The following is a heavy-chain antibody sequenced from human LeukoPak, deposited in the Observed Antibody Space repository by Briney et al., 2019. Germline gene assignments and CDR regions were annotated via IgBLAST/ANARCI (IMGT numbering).Heavy chain of an antibody. D-gene: IGHD3-10*01. CDR2: IWSDGSNK. J-gene: IGHJ3*02. CDR3: ANSLMGSYSAFDI. CDR1: GFTFSIYG. V-gene: IGHV3-33*03. Sequence: GGSLRLSCAASGFTFSIYGMHWVRQAPGKGLEWVAVIWSDGSNKYYRQSVKGRFTFSRDNSQNTLNLQMNSLRAEETAVYYCANSLMGSYSAFDIWGQGTMVTVSS.